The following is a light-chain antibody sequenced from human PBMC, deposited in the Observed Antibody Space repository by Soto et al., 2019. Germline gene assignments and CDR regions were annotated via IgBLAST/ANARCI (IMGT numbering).Light chain of an antibody. Sequence: EKVMTQSPASLSVHPGERATLSCRASQSVSSNFAWYLQKPGQAPRLLIYGASTRATAVPARFTASGSGTEFTLTISSLQSEDFGVYYCQQYDTWPRTFGQGTKVDIK. CDR3: QQYDTWPRT. V-gene: IGKV3-15*01. CDR2: GAS. CDR1: QSVSSN. J-gene: IGKJ1*01.